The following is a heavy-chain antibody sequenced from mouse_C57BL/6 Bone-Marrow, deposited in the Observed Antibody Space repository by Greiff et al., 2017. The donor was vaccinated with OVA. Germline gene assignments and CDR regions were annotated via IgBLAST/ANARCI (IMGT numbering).Heavy chain of an antibody. CDR2: IDPEDGET. D-gene: IGHD2-1*01. J-gene: IGHJ4*01. CDR3: ARSNVYCNYVSAMDY. Sequence: VHVKQSGAELVKPGASVKLSCTASGFNIKDYYMHWVKQRPEQGLEWIGRIDPEDGETKYAPKFQGKATITADTSSNTAYLQLSSLTSEDTAVYYCARSNVYCNYVSAMDYWGQGTSVTVSS. CDR1: GFNIKDYY. V-gene: IGHV14-2*01.